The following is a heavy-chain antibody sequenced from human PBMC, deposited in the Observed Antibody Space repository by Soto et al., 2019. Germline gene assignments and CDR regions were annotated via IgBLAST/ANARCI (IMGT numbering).Heavy chain of an antibody. Sequence: SXKVSFKSSGYTXTRYAMNLVRQAPGQRHEWMGWINGGNGNTKYEPKFQDRVTISRDTSASTVYMELSSLTSEDTAVYYCARDGAAAGNINFDNWGHGTLGTVSS. J-gene: IGHJ4*01. CDR2: INGGNGNT. CDR3: ARDGAAAGNINFDN. D-gene: IGHD6-25*01. V-gene: IGHV1-3*01. CDR1: GYTXTRYA.